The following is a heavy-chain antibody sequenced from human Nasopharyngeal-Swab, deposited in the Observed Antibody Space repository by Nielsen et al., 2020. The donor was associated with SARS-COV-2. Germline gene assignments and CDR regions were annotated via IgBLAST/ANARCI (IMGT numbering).Heavy chain of an antibody. Sequence: GGSLRLSCAASGFTFSSYWMHWVRQAPGKGLVWVSRINDDGRDTIYADSVKGRFTISRDNAKNTLYLQMNSLRAEDTAVYYCVRATNLGGSLWVPDYWGQGTLVTVSS. D-gene: IGHD5-12*01. CDR2: INDDGRDT. J-gene: IGHJ4*02. CDR3: VRATNLGGSLWVPDY. CDR1: GFTFSSYW. V-gene: IGHV3-74*01.